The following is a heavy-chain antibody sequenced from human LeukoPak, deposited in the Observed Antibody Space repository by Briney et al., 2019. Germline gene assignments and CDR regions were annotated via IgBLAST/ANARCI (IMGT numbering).Heavy chain of an antibody. CDR2: IYSSGST. D-gene: IGHD2-15*01. Sequence: GGSLRLSCAASGCIVSNSYMTWVRQAPGKGLEWVSVIYSSGSTYYADSVRGRFTISRDNSKNTLYLQMNSLRAGDTAVYYCARDVGYWGQGTLVTVSS. J-gene: IGHJ4*02. CDR3: ARDVGY. CDR1: GCIVSNSY. V-gene: IGHV3-53*01.